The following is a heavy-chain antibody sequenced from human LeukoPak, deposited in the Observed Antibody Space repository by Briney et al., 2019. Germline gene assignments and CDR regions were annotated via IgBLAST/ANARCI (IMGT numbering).Heavy chain of an antibody. CDR3: ASVRGRSWFDR. D-gene: IGHD1-14*01. CDR2: IYHTGST. Sequence: PSETLSLTCTVSGGSINSHYWSWIRQPPGKGLEWIGYIYHTGSTDYNSSLKSRVTMLVDPSKNQFSLKLSSVTAADTAVYYCASVRGRSWFDRWGQGTLVTVSS. V-gene: IGHV4-59*11. CDR1: GGSINSHY. J-gene: IGHJ5*02.